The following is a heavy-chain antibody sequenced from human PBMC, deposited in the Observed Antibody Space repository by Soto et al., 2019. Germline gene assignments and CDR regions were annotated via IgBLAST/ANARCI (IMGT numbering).Heavy chain of an antibody. J-gene: IGHJ4*02. Sequence: QLQLQESGPGLVKPSETLSLTCTVSGGSMNNANYYWGWIRQPPGKGLEWIGTIYYSGSTYYTPSLKSRVTMSVETPKKQFSLKLSSVTAADTAVYYCARVYGGSYSLFDYWGQGSLVTVSS. CDR2: IYYSGST. V-gene: IGHV4-39*01. CDR3: ARVYGGSYSLFDY. D-gene: IGHD1-26*01. CDR1: GGSMNNANYY.